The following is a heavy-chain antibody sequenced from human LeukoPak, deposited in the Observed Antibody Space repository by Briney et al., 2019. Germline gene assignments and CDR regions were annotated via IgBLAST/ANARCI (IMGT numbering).Heavy chain of an antibody. CDR1: GFTFSNFA. V-gene: IGHV3-30*02. Sequence: GGSLRLSCAASGFTFSNFAMHWVRQAPGKGLEWVAFIRYDETNKYYADSVKGRFTISRDNSKNTLYLQMNCLRAEDTAVYYCAKVAMVRGVAGAFDIWGQGTMVTVSS. CDR2: IRYDETNK. J-gene: IGHJ3*02. CDR3: AKVAMVRGVAGAFDI. D-gene: IGHD3-10*01.